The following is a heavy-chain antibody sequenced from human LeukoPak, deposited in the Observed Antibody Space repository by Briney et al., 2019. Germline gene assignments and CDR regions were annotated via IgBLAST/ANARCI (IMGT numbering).Heavy chain of an antibody. J-gene: IGHJ4*02. CDR1: GFTLSSYA. CDR3: AKSKQWLVGPFDY. D-gene: IGHD6-19*01. Sequence: GASLRLSCAASGFTLSSYAMSWVRQAPGKGLEWVSAISGSGGSTYYADSVKGRFTISRDNSKNTLYLQMNSLRAEDTAVYYCAKSKQWLVGPFDYWGQGTLVTVSS. V-gene: IGHV3-23*01. CDR2: ISGSGGST.